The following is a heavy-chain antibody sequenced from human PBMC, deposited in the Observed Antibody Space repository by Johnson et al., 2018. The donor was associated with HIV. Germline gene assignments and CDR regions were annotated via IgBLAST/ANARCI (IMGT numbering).Heavy chain of an antibody. Sequence: VQLVESGGGLEQPGRSLRLSCEASGFTFDDYAMHWVRQAPGKGLEWVSGISWNSGSIGYAASVKGRFTISRDNAKNSLYLQMNSLRAEDTALYYCASRYDSSGYYPDAFDIWGQGTMVTVSS. CDR1: GFTFDDYA. CDR3: ASRYDSSGYYPDAFDI. V-gene: IGHV3-9*01. CDR2: ISWNSGSI. D-gene: IGHD3-22*01. J-gene: IGHJ3*02.